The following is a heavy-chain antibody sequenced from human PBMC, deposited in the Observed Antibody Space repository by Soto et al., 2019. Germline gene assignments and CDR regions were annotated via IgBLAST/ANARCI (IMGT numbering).Heavy chain of an antibody. D-gene: IGHD2-2*01. CDR1: GGSISSSSSS. J-gene: IGHJ6*03. V-gene: IGHV4-39*01. CDR2: ISYSGST. CDR3: ARTYVTDVVVVPASKDYMDV. Sequence: SETLSLTCTVSGGSISSSSSSWGWIRQPPGKGLEWLGIISYSGSTYYSTSLKNRVTISVDASKNILSLKLSSVTAADTAVYYCARTYVTDVVVVPASKDYMDVWGKGTTVT.